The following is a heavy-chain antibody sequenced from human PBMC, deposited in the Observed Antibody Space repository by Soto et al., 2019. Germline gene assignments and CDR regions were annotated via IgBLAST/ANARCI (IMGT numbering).Heavy chain of an antibody. Sequence: SETLSLTCAVYGGSFSGYYWSWIRQPPGKGLEWVGEINHSGSTNYNPSLKSRVTISVDTSKNQFSLKLSSVTAADTAVYYCAGGFTDTAMVFYYYYYGMDVWGQGTTVTVSS. CDR1: GGSFSGYY. D-gene: IGHD5-18*01. CDR3: AGGFTDTAMVFYYYYYGMDV. J-gene: IGHJ6*02. CDR2: INHSGST. V-gene: IGHV4-34*01.